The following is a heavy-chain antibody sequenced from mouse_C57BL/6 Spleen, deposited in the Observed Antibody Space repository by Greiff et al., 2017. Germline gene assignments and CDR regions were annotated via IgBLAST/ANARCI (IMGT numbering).Heavy chain of an antibody. V-gene: IGHV14-4*01. CDR1: GFNIKDDY. J-gene: IGHJ2*01. D-gene: IGHD1-1*01. CDR2: IDPENGDT. CDR3: TTWPYYGNLYYFDY. Sequence: VQLQQSGAELVRPGASVKLSCTASGFNIKDDYMHWVKQRPEQGLEWIGWIDPENGDTEYASKFQGKATITADTSSNTAYLQLSSLTSEDTAVYYCTTWPYYGNLYYFDYWGQGTTLTVSS.